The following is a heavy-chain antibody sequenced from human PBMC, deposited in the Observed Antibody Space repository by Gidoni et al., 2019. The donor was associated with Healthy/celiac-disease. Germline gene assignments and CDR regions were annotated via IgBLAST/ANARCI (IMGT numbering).Heavy chain of an antibody. Sequence: QLQLQESGPGLVKPSETLSLTCTVSGGSISSSSYYWGWIRQPPGKGLEWIGSIYYSGSTYYNPSLKSRVTISVDTSKNQFSLKLSSVTAADTAVYYCAREGTRIAARPYYYYGMDVWGQGTTVTVSS. D-gene: IGHD6-6*01. CDR3: AREGTRIAARPYYYYGMDV. CDR1: GGSISSSSYY. CDR2: IYYSGST. J-gene: IGHJ6*02. V-gene: IGHV4-39*07.